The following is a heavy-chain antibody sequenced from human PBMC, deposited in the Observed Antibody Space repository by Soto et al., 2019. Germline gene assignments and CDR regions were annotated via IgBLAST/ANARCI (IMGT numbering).Heavy chain of an antibody. J-gene: IGHJ4*02. CDR2: IYHSGST. CDR3: AKDNNKPN. Sequence: SETLSLTCTVSGGSISRYYWSWIRQPPGKGLEWIGCIYHSGSTYYNPSLKSRVTISVDTSKNQFSQKLSSVTAEDTAVYYCAKDNNKPNWSQGTLVTVSS. CDR1: GGSISRYY. V-gene: IGHV4-59*04.